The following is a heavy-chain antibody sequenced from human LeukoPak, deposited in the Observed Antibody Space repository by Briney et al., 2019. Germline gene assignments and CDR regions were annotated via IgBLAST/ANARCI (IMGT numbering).Heavy chain of an antibody. D-gene: IGHD2-15*01. CDR3: ARGYCSGGSCYSYYYYNYMDV. CDR1: GGSISSSSYY. Sequence: SETLSLTCTVSGGSISSSSYYWGWIRQPPGKGLEWIGSISYSGSTYYNPSLKSRVTISVDTSKNQFSLKLSSVTAADTAVYYCARGYCSGGSCYSYYYYNYMDVWGKGTTVTVSS. J-gene: IGHJ6*03. CDR2: ISYSGST. V-gene: IGHV4-39*07.